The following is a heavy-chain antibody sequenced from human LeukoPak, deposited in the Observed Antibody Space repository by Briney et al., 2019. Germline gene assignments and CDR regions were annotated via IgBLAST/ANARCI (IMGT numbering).Heavy chain of an antibody. V-gene: IGHV4-59*01. CDR3: ARVEGSDFDF. CDR1: GGSISRYY. Sequence: SETLSLTCTVSGGSISRYYWSWIRQPPGRGLEWIGYIYYSGSTNYNPSLMSRVTISVDTSKNQFSLKLSSVTAADTAFYYCARVEGSDFDFWGQGTLVTVSS. D-gene: IGHD1-26*01. CDR2: IYYSGST. J-gene: IGHJ4*02.